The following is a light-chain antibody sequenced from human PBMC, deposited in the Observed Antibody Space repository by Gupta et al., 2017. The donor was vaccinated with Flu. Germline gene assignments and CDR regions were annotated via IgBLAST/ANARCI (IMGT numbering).Light chain of an antibody. CDR1: SSDVGAYDY. J-gene: IGLJ2*01. CDR3: NSNCAPQF. V-gene: IGLV2-11*01. Sequence: ISCTGTSSDVGAYDYVSWYQQHPGQAPKLLIYAVNKRPSGAPDRFTGSKSGNTASLTISGLQPQADAAYHFNSNCAPQFFGGGTRAPVL. CDR2: AVN.